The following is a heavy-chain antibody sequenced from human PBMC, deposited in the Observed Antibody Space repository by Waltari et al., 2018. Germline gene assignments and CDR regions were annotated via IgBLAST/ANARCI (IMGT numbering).Heavy chain of an antibody. J-gene: IGHJ3*02. CDR1: GFAFSSVW. V-gene: IGHV3-74*01. Sequence: EGQLVESGGGLVQPGGSLKLSCAAPGFAFSSVWMHWVRQVPGQGLVWVSRINSDGSDTSYADSVRGRFTVSRDNAKNMAYLQMNSLRAEDTAIYYCTRDSPSWIWGQGTMVSVSS. CDR2: INSDGSDT. CDR3: TRDSPSWI.